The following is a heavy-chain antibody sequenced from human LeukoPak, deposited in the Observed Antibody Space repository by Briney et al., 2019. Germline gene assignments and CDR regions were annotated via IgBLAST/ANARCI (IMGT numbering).Heavy chain of an antibody. V-gene: IGHV1-2*06. CDR3: ARERQDSSSSVDY. D-gene: IGHD6-6*01. CDR1: GYTFTGYY. CDR2: INPNSGGT. Sequence: ASVKVSCKASGYTFTGYYMHWVRQAPGQGLEWMGRINPNSGGTNYAQKFQGRVTMTRDTSISTAYMEQSRLRYDDTAVYYCARERQDSSSSVDYWGQGTLVTVSS. J-gene: IGHJ4*02.